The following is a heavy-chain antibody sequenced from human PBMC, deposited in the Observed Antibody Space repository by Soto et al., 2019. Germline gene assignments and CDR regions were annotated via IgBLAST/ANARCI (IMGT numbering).Heavy chain of an antibody. D-gene: IGHD4-4*01. CDR2: IYYSGCT. CDR1: GVSISSGGYY. CDR3: ARGPKDDYTGIYYYHGMDL. V-gene: IGHV4-31*03. J-gene: IGHJ6*01. Sequence: PSETLSLTCTFSGVSISSGGYYCSWIRQHPWKGLEWIGYIYYSGCTYYNPSLKSRVTISVDTSKNQFSLKLSSVTAADTAVYYCARGPKDDYTGIYYYHGMDLWGQGTPVTGSS.